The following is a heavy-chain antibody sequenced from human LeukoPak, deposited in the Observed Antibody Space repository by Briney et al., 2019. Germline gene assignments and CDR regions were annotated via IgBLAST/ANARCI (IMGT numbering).Heavy chain of an antibody. Sequence: SETLSLTCAVYGGSFSGYYWNWIRQPPGKGLEWIGEINHTGSTKYNPSLKSRVTISVDTSKNQFSLKLSSVTAADTAVYYCARVHRGSSWYEYYYYYYMDVWGKGTTVTVSS. D-gene: IGHD6-13*01. CDR3: ARVHRGSSWYEYYYYYYMDV. CDR2: INHTGST. CDR1: GGSFSGYY. J-gene: IGHJ6*03. V-gene: IGHV4-34*01.